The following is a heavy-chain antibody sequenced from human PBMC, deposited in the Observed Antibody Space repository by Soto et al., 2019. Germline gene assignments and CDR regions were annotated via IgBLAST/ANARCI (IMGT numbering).Heavy chain of an antibody. CDR2: IYPGDSDT. V-gene: IGHV5-51*01. CDR3: ARLPYYYDSSGYYFLDY. CDR1: GYSFTSYW. J-gene: IGHJ4*02. D-gene: IGHD3-22*01. Sequence: GESLKISCKGSGYSFTSYWIGWVRQMPGKGLEWMGIIYPGDSDTRYSPSFQGQVTISADKSISTAYLQWSSLKASDTAMYYCARLPYYYDSSGYYFLDYWGQGTLVTVSS.